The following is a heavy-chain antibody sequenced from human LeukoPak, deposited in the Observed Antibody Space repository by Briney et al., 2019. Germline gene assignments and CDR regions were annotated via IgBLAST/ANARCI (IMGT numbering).Heavy chain of an antibody. CDR3: AKSKHWPALDC. D-gene: IGHD1-1*01. CDR2: ISGSGGST. CDR1: GFTFSSYA. J-gene: IGHJ4*02. Sequence: GGPLRLSCATPGFTFSSYAMSWVRQAPGKGLEWVSAISGSGGSTYYADSVKGRFTISRDNSKNTLYLQMNSLRAEDTAVYYCAKSKHWPALDCWGQGTLVTVSS. V-gene: IGHV3-23*01.